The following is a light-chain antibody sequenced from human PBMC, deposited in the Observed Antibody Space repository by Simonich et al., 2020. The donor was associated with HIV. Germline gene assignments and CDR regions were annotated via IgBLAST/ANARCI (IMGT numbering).Light chain of an antibody. CDR3: QQSYSTPFT. CDR1: QGISSY. CDR2: AAS. Sequence: DIPLTQSPSFLSASVVDRVTITCRALQGISSYLAWYQQKPGKAPKLLIYAASTLQSWVPSRFSVSGSGTEFTLTISSLQPEDFATYYCQQSYSTPFTFGPGTKVDIK. V-gene: IGKV1-9*01. J-gene: IGKJ3*01.